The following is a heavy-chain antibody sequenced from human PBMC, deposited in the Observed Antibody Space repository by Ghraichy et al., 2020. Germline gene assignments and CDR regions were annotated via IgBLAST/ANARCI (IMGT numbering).Heavy chain of an antibody. J-gene: IGHJ4*02. CDR3: ARGRAVYSSSWYFLDY. Sequence: SETLSLTCAVYGGSFSGYYWSWIRQPPGKGLEWIGEINHSGSTNYNPSLKSRVTISVDTSKNQFSLKLSSVTAADTAVYYCARGRAVYSSSWYFLDYWGQGTLVTVSS. CDR2: INHSGST. V-gene: IGHV4-34*01. CDR1: GGSFSGYY. D-gene: IGHD6-13*01.